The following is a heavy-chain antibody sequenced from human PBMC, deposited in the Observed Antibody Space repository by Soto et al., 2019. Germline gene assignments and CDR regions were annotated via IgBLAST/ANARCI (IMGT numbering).Heavy chain of an antibody. V-gene: IGHV3-74*01. D-gene: IGHD2-8*01. CDR3: ARGPDIVLMVYATYYYYGMYV. J-gene: IGHJ6*02. CDR1: GFTFSSYW. Sequence: LSLSCAASGFTFSSYWMHWVRQAPGKGLVWVARINRDGSSTSYADSVKGRFTISRDNAKNTLYLQMNSLRAEDTAVYYCARGPDIVLMVYATYYYYGMYVWGQGXTVTVSS. CDR2: INRDGSST.